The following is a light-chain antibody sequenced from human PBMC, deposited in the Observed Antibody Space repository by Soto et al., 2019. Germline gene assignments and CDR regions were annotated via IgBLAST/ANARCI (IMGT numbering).Light chain of an antibody. Sequence: EIELTQSPSTLSLSPGERATISCRASQSVSCDYLAWYQQKPGQPPSLLIYGSSSRATGIPARFSGGGFGTEFTLTINGLEPEDSAVYYCQQYSTSFYTFGQGTKLEIK. CDR2: GSS. CDR3: QQYSTSFYT. J-gene: IGKJ2*01. V-gene: IGKV3-20*01. CDR1: QSVSCDY.